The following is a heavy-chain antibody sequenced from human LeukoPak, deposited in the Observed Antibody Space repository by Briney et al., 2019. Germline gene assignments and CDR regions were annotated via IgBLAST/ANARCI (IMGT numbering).Heavy chain of an antibody. Sequence: GGPLRLSCAASGFIFTNYNLNWVRQAPGKGLEWISSISGGSTYIYYADSVRGRFTISRDNAKNSVYLQMNSLRGEDTAVYYCARDDVTTNGGVIADSRLFDIWGQGTMVTVSS. D-gene: IGHD2-8*02. CDR2: ISGGSTYI. CDR3: ARDDVTTNGGVIADSRLFDI. J-gene: IGHJ3*02. CDR1: GFIFTNYN. V-gene: IGHV3-21*01.